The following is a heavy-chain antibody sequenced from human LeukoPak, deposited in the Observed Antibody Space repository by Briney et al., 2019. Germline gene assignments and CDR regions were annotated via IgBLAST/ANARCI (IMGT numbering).Heavy chain of an antibody. CDR1: GFNFNYVW. J-gene: IGHJ6*02. Sequence: GGSLRLSCAASGFNFNYVWMNWVRQAPGKGLEWVGRIRTKIEGETRDYPAPVKGRFTISRDDSKTTLYLQMNDLKTEDSAVYYCTTERNWELLRPYGLDIWGQGTTVTVSS. CDR3: TTERNWELLRPYGLDI. V-gene: IGHV3-15*01. CDR2: IRTKIEGETR. D-gene: IGHD1-26*01.